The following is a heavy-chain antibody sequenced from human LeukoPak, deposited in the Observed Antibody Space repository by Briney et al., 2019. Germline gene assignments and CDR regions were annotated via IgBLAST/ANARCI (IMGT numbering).Heavy chain of an antibody. CDR2: SYTSGST. J-gene: IGHJ3*02. CDR1: GGSISSGSYD. CDR3: ARVALEIDAFDI. V-gene: IGHV4-61*02. D-gene: IGHD1-1*01. Sequence: SETLSLTCTVSGGSISSGSYDWSWIRKPAGKGLEWIVRSYTSGSTNYNPSLKSQVTISVDTSKNQFSLKLSSVTAGDTAVYYCARVALEIDAFDIWGQGTMVKVSS.